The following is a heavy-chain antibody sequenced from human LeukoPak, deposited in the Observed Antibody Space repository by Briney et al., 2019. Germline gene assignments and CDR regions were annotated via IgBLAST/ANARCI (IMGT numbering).Heavy chain of an antibody. Sequence: GGSLRLSCAASGFTFSSYGMHWVRQAPGKGLEWVAVIWYDGSNKYYADSVKGRFTISRDNSKNTLYLQMNSLRAGDTAVYYCARGPGDYVWGIYFDYWGQGTLVTVSS. J-gene: IGHJ4*02. CDR3: ARGPGDYVWGIYFDY. CDR2: IWYDGSNK. V-gene: IGHV3-33*01. CDR1: GFTFSSYG. D-gene: IGHD3-16*01.